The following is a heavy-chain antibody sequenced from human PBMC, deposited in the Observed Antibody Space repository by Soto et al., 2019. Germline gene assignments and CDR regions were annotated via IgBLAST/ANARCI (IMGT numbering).Heavy chain of an antibody. CDR2: ISWNSGSI. Sequence: EVQLVESGGGLVQPGRSLRLSCAASGFTFDDYAMHWVRQAPGKGLVWVSGISWNSGSIGYADSVKGRFTISRDNAKNSLYLQMNSLRAEDTALYYCAKDMNAGRDYGASNWFDPWGQGTLVTVSS. CDR1: GFTFDDYA. D-gene: IGHD4-17*01. CDR3: AKDMNAGRDYGASNWFDP. V-gene: IGHV3-9*01. J-gene: IGHJ5*02.